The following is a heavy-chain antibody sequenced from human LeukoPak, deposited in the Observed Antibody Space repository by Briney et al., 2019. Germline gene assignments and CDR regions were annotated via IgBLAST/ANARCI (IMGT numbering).Heavy chain of an antibody. CDR2: IYYSGSA. V-gene: IGHV4-59*01. CDR1: GGSISGFY. D-gene: IGHD3-3*01. CDR3: ASGSGYYYYFDY. J-gene: IGHJ4*02. Sequence: PSETLSLTCTVSGGSISGFYWGWIRQPPGKGLEWIGFIYYSGSANYNPSLKSRVTISVDTSKNQFSLKLSSVTAADTAVYYCASGSGYYYYFDYWGQGTLVTVSS.